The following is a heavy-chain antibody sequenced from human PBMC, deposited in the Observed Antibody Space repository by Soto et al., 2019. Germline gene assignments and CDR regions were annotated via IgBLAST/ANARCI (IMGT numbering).Heavy chain of an antibody. CDR1: GFTFSDHY. Sequence: EVQLVESGGGLVQPGGSLRLSCAASGFTFSDHYMDWVRQAPGKGLEWVGRIRNKDNSYVTVYAASVKGRFTISREDSWSSLYLQMISLKTEETAVYYGSRVHLGPPLVEYVASWGQGTLVTVSS. D-gene: IGHD1-1*01. CDR2: IRNKDNSYVT. J-gene: IGHJ4*02. CDR3: SRVHLGPPLVEYVAS. V-gene: IGHV3-72*01.